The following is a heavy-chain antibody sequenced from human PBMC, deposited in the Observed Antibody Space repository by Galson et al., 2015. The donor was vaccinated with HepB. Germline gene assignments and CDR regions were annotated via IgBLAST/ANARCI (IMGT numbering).Heavy chain of an antibody. CDR3: AKEGRIAARRLGYFDY. CDR1: GFTFSSYG. J-gene: IGHJ4*02. Sequence: SLRLSCAASGFTFSSYGMHWVRQAPGKGLEWVAVISYDGSNKYYADSVKGRFTISRDNSKNTLYLQMNSLRAEDTAVYYCAKEGRIAARRLGYFDYWGQGTLVTVSS. V-gene: IGHV3-30*18. D-gene: IGHD6-6*01. CDR2: ISYDGSNK.